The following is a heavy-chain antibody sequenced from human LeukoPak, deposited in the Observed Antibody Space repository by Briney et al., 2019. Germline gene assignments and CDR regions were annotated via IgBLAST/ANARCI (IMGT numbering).Heavy chain of an antibody. D-gene: IGHD5-18*01. CDR2: IYYSGST. J-gene: IGHJ4*02. V-gene: IGHV4-59*01. Sequence: SETLSLTCTVSGGSIISYYWSWIRQPPGKGLEWIGYIYYSGSTNYNPSLKGRVTISVDTSKNQFSLKLSSVTAADTAVYYCARLNPQYSRFDYWGQGTLVTVSS. CDR1: GGSIISYY. CDR3: ARLNPQYSRFDY.